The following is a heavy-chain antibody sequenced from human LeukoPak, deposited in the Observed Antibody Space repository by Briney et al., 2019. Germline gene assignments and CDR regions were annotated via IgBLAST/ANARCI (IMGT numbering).Heavy chain of an antibody. D-gene: IGHD2-2*02. J-gene: IGHJ4*02. CDR1: GFTFSSYA. CDR3: ARQSSRYCSSTSCYIFDY. CDR2: ISSNGGST. Sequence: PGGSLRLSCAASGFTFSSYAMHWVRRAPGKGLEYASAISSNGGSTYYANSVKGRFTISRDNSKNTLYLQMGSLRAEDMAVYYCARQSSRYCSSTSCYIFDYWGQGTLVTVSS. V-gene: IGHV3-64*01.